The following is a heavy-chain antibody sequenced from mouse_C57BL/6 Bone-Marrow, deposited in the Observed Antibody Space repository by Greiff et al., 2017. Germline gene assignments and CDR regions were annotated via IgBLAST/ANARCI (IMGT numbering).Heavy chain of an antibody. Sequence: EVKLVESGGDLVKPGGSLKLSCAASGFTFSSYGMSWVRQTPDKRLEWVATISSGGSYTYYPDSVKGRFTISRDNAKNTLYLQMGSLKSEDTAMYYCARLDYWGQGTTLTVSS. CDR3: ARLDY. CDR1: GFTFSSYG. J-gene: IGHJ2*01. CDR2: ISSGGSYT. V-gene: IGHV5-6*01.